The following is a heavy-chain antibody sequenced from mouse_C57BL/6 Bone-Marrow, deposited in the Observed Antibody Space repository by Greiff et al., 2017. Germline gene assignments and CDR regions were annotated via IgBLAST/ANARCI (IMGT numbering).Heavy chain of an antibody. CDR1: GYTFTSYW. Sequence: QVQLQQPGAELVRPGTSVKLSCKASGYTFTSYWMHWVKQKPGQGLEWIGVIDPSDSYTNYNQQFKGKATLTVDTSSSTAYMQLSTLTSADSAVSYYASSGPHWSQCTTLTVSS. V-gene: IGHV1-59*01. CDR3: ASSGPH. D-gene: IGHD3-1*01. J-gene: IGHJ2*01. CDR2: IDPSDSYT.